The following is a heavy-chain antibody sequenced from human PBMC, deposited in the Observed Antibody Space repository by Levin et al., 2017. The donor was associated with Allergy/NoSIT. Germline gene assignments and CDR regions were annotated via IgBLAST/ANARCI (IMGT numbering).Heavy chain of an antibody. Sequence: ETLSLTCAVSGFSVSSNFMTWVRQAPGKGLDWVSGIYTGESTYYADSVKGRFTISRDNSKNTLYLQMNRLRPDDTAVYYCARVADYAVGAFDIWGQGTMVAVSS. D-gene: IGHD4/OR15-4a*01. J-gene: IGHJ3*02. CDR3: ARVADYAVGAFDI. CDR2: IYTGEST. V-gene: IGHV3-66*02. CDR1: GFSVSSNF.